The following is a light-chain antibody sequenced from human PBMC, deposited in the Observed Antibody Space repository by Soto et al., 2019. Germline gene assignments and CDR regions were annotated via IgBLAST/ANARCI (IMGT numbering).Light chain of an antibody. V-gene: IGKV3-20*01. CDR2: GAS. J-gene: IGKJ5*01. CDR3: QQYGSSPPIS. CDR1: QSVSSSY. Sequence: EIVLTQSPGTLSLSPGERATLSCRASQSVSSSYLAWYQQKPGQAPRLLSYGASSRATGIPDRFSGSGSGTDFTLTISRLEPEYFAVYYCQQYGSSPPISFGQGTRIEIK.